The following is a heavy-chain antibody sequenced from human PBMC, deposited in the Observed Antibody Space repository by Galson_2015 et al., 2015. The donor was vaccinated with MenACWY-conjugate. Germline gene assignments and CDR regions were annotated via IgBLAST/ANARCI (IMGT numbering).Heavy chain of an antibody. D-gene: IGHD6-13*01. Sequence: PALVKPTQPLTLTCTFSGFSLSTSGMCVSWIRQPPGKALEWLALIDWDDGKYYSTSRKTRLTISKDTSKNQVVLTMTNMDPVDTATYYFARSGYCSCCYAGELDDWGHGTLVTVSS. J-gene: IGHJ4*01. V-gene: IGHV2-70*01. CDR1: GFSLSTSGMC. CDR2: IDWDDGK. CDR3: ARSGYCSCCYAGELDD.